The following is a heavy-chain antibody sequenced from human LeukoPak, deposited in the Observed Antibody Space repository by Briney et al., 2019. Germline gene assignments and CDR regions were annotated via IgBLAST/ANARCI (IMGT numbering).Heavy chain of an antibody. V-gene: IGHV4-59*01. D-gene: IGHD1-26*01. CDR3: ARGVPQGWVHWFDP. CDR2: IYYNGST. CDR1: GGSISSYY. Sequence: PSETLSLTCTVSGGSISSYYWNWIRQPPGKGLEWIGYIYYNGSTKYNPSLESRVTISVDTSKNQFSLKLRSVTAADTAVYYCARGVPQGWVHWFDPWGQGTLVTVSS. J-gene: IGHJ5*02.